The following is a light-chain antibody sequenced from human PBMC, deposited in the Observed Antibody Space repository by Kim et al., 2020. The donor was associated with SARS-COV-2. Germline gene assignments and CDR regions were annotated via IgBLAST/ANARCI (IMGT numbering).Light chain of an antibody. CDR3: QQLNNCPTT. J-gene: IGKJ5*01. V-gene: IGKV1-9*01. CDR2: AAS. CDR1: QDSSSY. Sequence: ASVGEGVTITCRAGQDSSSYLAWDQHKPGKAPKLLIYAASTLHSGVPSRFSGSGSGTDFTLTISSLQPEDFATYYCQQLNNCPTTFGQGTRLEIK.